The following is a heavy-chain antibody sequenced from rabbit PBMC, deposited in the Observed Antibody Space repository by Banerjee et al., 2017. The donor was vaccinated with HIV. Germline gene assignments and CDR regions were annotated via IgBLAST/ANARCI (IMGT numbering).Heavy chain of an antibody. CDR2: INSSSRNV. D-gene: IGHD2-1*01. CDR3: AREDGGVGWNFGL. V-gene: IGHV1S45*01. CDR1: GFSFSDKYV. J-gene: IGHJ4*01. Sequence: QEQLEESGGGLVKPGRSLTLTCTASGFSFSDKYVMCWVRQAPGKGLEWIGCINSSSRNVVYASWATGRFTISKTSSTTVTLQMTSLTAADTATYFCAREDGGVGWNFGLWGPGTLVTVS.